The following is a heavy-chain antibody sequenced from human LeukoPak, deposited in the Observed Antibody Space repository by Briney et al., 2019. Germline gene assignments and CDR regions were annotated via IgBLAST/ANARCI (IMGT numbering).Heavy chain of an antibody. Sequence: GGSLRLSCAASGFTFSSYGMHWVRQAPGKGLEWVAVISYDGSNKYYAGSVKGRFTISRDNSKNTLYLQMNSLRAEDTAVYYCAKRWIAVATDAFDIWGQGTMVTVSS. V-gene: IGHV3-30*18. CDR3: AKRWIAVATDAFDI. CDR2: ISYDGSNK. J-gene: IGHJ3*02. CDR1: GFTFSSYG. D-gene: IGHD6-19*01.